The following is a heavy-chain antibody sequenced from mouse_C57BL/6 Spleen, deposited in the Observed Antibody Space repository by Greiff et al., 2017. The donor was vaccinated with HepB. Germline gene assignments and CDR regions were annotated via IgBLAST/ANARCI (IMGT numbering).Heavy chain of an antibody. CDR1: GYTFTSYW. CDR2: IDPSDSDT. D-gene: IGHD2-1*01. CDR3: ARNGNYFDY. V-gene: IGHV1-69*01. J-gene: IGHJ2*01. Sequence: QVQLKQPGAELVMPGASVKLSCKASGYTFTSYWMHWVKQRPGQGLEWIGEIDPSDSDTNYNQKFKGKSTLTVDKSSSTAYMQLSSLTSEDSAVYYCARNGNYFDYWGQGTTLTVSS.